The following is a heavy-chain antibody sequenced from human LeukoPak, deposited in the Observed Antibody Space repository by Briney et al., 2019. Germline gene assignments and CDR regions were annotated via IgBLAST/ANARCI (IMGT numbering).Heavy chain of an antibody. CDR2: ISSGGST. J-gene: IGHJ5*02. CDR3: AREVLYNPNGYDILTGPHGNWFDP. D-gene: IGHD3-9*01. V-gene: IGHV4-39*07. Sequence: PSETLSLTCTVSGGSISSSSFYGDWIRQPPGKGLEWIGTISSGGSTYYNPSLKSRVTISVDTSKNQFSLKLSSVTAADTAVYYCAREVLYNPNGYDILTGPHGNWFDPWGQGTLVTVSS. CDR1: GGSISSSSFY.